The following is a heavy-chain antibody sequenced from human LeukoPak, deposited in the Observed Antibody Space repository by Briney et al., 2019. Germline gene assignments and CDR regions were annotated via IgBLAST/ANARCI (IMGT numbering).Heavy chain of an antibody. J-gene: IGHJ4*02. CDR3: ASRRRYDTPPDY. V-gene: IGHV3-23*01. CDR2: ISGSGGGT. D-gene: IGHD3-9*01. Sequence: PGGSLRLSCAASGFTFSSYAMSWVRQAPGKGLEWVSAISGSGGGTYYADSVKGRFTISRDNSKNTLYLQMNSLRAEDTAVYYCASRRRYDTPPDYWGQGTLVTVSS. CDR1: GFTFSSYA.